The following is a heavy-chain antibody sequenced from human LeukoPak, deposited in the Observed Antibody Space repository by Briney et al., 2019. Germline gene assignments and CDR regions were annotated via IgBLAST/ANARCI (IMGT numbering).Heavy chain of an antibody. CDR1: GGTFSSYA. J-gene: IGHJ4*02. CDR2: IIPIFGTA. D-gene: IGHD2-2*01. Sequence: SSVKVSCKASGGTFSSYAISWVRQAPGQGLEWMGGIIPIFGTANYAQKFQGRVTITTDESTSTAYMELSSLRSEDTAVYYCARGVPRPAAMWYYFDYWGQGTLVTVSS. CDR3: ARGVPRPAAMWYYFDY. V-gene: IGHV1-69*05.